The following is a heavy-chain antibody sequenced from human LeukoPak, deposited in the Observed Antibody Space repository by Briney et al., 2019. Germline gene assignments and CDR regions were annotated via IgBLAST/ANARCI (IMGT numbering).Heavy chain of an antibody. D-gene: IGHD5-12*01. Sequence: GGSLRLSCEASRFTFSTYEMNWVRQAPGKGLKWISYINTSGNTKYYVDSVKGRFTISRDNAMNSLYLQMNSLRAEDTAVYYCARIGRGYSGYTIDYWGQGTLVTVSS. J-gene: IGHJ4*02. CDR2: INTSGNTK. V-gene: IGHV3-48*03. CDR3: ARIGRGYSGYTIDY. CDR1: RFTFSTYE.